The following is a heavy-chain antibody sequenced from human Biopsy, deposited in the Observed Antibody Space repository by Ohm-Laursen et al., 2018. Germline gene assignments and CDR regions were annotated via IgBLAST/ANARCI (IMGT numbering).Heavy chain of an antibody. J-gene: IGHJ4*02. V-gene: IGHV3-11*01. D-gene: IGHD1/OR15-1a*01. CDR2: ISGTGGSL. Sequence: LRLSCAASGFTFSDYYMSWVRQAPGKGLEWVSYISGTGGSLDYADSVKGRFTISRDNAKNSLYLQINSLRAEDTAVYYCARDLSFGTVSDYWGQGTLVTVSS. CDR1: GFTFSDYY. CDR3: ARDLSFGTVSDY.